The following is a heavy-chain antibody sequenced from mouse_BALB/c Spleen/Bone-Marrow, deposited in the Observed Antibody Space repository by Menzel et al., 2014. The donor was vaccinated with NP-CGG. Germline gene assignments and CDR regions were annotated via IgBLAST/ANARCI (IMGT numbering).Heavy chain of an antibody. CDR3: ARKGYGNYHYYAMDY. CDR1: GYTFTSYW. D-gene: IGHD2-1*01. Sequence: QVQLQQSGAELAKPGASVKMSCRASGYTFTSYWMYWIKQRPGQGLMDGYINPSTGYTEYNQKFKDKATLTADKSSNTAYMQLSSLTSEDSAVYYCARKGYGNYHYYAMDYWGQGTSVTVSS. J-gene: IGHJ4*01. CDR2: INPSTGYT. V-gene: IGHV1-7*01.